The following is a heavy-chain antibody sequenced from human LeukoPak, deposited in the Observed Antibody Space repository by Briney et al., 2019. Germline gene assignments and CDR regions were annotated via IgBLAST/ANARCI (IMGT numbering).Heavy chain of an antibody. J-gene: IGHJ4*02. CDR3: ARDTYYYDSSGQRGFDY. CDR1: GGSFSGYY. CDR2: IYYSGST. D-gene: IGHD3-22*01. Sequence: SETLSLTCAVCGGSFSGYYWSWIRQPPGKGLEWIGYIYYSGSTNYNPSLKSRVTISVDTSKNQFSLKLSSVTAADTAVYYCARDTYYYDSSGQRGFDYWGQGTLVTVSS. V-gene: IGHV4-59*01.